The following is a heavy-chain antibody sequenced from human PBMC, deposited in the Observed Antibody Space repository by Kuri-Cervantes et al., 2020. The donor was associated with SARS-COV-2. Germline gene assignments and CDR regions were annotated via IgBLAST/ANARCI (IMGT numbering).Heavy chain of an antibody. Sequence: SVKVSCKASGCTFSTHAINWVRQAPGQGLEWMGTVIPMFGTTHHAQRFQGRLTMTADTSTSVAYMTLSSLRSDDTAVYYCARPPEEGAVTTWGNDYWGQGTLVTVSS. D-gene: IGHD4-17*01. J-gene: IGHJ4*02. CDR3: ARPPEEGAVTTWGNDY. CDR2: VIPMFGTT. V-gene: IGHV1-69*06. CDR1: GCTFSTHA.